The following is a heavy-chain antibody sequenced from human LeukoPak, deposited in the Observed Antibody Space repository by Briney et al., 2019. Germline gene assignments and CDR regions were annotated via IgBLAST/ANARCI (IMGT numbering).Heavy chain of an antibody. J-gene: IGHJ4*02. CDR2: IKSDNYTR. CDR3: TRDNDWAFDY. CDR1: GFTFSTYA. V-gene: IGHV3-48*01. D-gene: IGHD1-1*01. Sequence: PGGSLRLSCAASGFTFSTYAMNWVRQTPGKGLEWLSYIKSDNYTRSYADSVKGRFIISRDNAQNSLYLQMNSLRAEDTAVYYCTRDNDWAFDYWGRGTLVTVSS.